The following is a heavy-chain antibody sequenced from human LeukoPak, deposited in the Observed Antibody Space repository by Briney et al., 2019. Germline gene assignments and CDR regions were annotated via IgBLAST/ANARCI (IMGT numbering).Heavy chain of an antibody. J-gene: IGHJ4*02. D-gene: IGHD2-2*01. V-gene: IGHV3-23*01. CDR1: GFTFASHA. CDR3: AKDFCSTTSCRLDY. CDR2: IIYNGRAT. Sequence: GGSLRLSCAASGFTFASHAMSWVRQAPGKGPESVSSIIYNGRATFYADSVKGRFTISRDNSQNTLYLQMNSLRADDTAVYYCAKDFCSTTSCRLDYWGQGTLVTVSS.